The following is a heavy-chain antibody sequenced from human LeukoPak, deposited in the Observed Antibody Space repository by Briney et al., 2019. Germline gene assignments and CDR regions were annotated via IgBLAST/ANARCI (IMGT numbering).Heavy chain of an antibody. CDR1: GFTFSDYY. Sequence: GGSLRLSCAASGFTFSDYYMSWIRQAPGKGLEWVSYISSSGSTIYYADSVKGRFTIPRDNAKNSLYLQMNSLRAEDTAVYYCARASTQYDILTGYNWFDPWGQGTLVTVSS. CDR3: ARASTQYDILTGYNWFDP. D-gene: IGHD3-9*01. V-gene: IGHV3-11*04. J-gene: IGHJ5*02. CDR2: ISSSGSTI.